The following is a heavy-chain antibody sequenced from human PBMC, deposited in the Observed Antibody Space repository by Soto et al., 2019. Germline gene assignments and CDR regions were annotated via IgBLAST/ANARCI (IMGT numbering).Heavy chain of an antibody. J-gene: IGHJ4*02. Sequence: QVQLVQSGAEVKKPGASVKVSCKASGYTFTSYGISWVRQAPGQGLEWMGWISAYNGNTNYAQKLQGRVTMTTDTPTSTAYMELRSLRSDDTAVYYCARYTLYDILTGYRDYWGQGTLVTVSS. CDR2: ISAYNGNT. CDR3: ARYTLYDILTGYRDY. D-gene: IGHD3-9*01. V-gene: IGHV1-18*01. CDR1: GYTFTSYG.